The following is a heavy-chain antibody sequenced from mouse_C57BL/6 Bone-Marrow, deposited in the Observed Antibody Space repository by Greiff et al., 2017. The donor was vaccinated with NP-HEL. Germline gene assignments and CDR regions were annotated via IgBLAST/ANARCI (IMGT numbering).Heavy chain of an antibody. J-gene: IGHJ4*01. V-gene: IGHV1-15*01. D-gene: IGHD1-1*01. Sequence: VQLQQSGAELVRPGASVTLSCKASGYTFTDYEMHWVKQTPVHGLEWIGAIDPETGGTAYNQKFKGKAILTADKSSSTAYMELRSLTSEDSAVYYCTGSGDTVVAEGYYAMDYWGQGTSVTVSS. CDR1: GYTFTDYE. CDR2: IDPETGGT. CDR3: TGSGDTVVAEGYYAMDY.